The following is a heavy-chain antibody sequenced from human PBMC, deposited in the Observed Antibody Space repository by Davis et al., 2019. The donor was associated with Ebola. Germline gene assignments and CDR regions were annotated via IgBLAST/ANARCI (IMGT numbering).Heavy chain of an antibody. CDR3: ARGMLAASGRLGDS. J-gene: IGHJ4*02. V-gene: IGHV3-48*02. D-gene: IGHD6-13*01. CDR1: GFTFTSYS. CDR2: ISSDGTTI. Sequence: PGGSLRLSCVASGFTFTSYSFNWVRQAPGKGLEWVSHISSDGTTIRYADSVKGRFTISRDTAKNSLYLQMNSLRDEDTAVYYCARGMLAASGRLGDSWGQGTLVTVSS.